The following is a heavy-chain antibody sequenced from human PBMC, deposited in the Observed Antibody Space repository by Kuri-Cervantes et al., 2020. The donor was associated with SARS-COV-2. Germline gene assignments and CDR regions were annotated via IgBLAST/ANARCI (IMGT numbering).Heavy chain of an antibody. CDR2: INPISGGT. CDR3: ARSELLNDAFDI. J-gene: IGHJ3*02. V-gene: IGHV1-2*02. D-gene: IGHD1-26*01. CDR1: ETTFPNYD. Sequence: ASVKVSCKAPETTFPNYDINWVRQATGQGLEWMGWINPISGGTKYAQKFQGRVTMTRDTSITTAYMEVSRLTSDDTAVYYCARSELLNDAFDIWGQGTMVTVSS.